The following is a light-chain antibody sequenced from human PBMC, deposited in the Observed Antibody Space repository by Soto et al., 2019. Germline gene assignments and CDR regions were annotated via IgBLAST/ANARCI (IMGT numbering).Light chain of an antibody. CDR1: QGISSY. J-gene: IGKJ4*01. CDR2: AAS. Sequence: AIRMTQSPSSFSASRGDRVTITCRASQGISSYLAWYQQKPGKAPKLLIYAASTLQSGVPSRFSGSGSGTDFTLTISCLQSEAFATYYCQQYYSYPLTFGGGTKVEIK. CDR3: QQYYSYPLT. V-gene: IGKV1-8*01.